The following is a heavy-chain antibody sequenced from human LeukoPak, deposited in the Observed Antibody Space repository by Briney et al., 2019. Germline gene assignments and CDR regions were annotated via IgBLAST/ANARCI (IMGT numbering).Heavy chain of an antibody. J-gene: IGHJ5*02. Sequence: GASVKVSCKASGYTFTNYYRHWVRQAPGRGLEWMGIINPGGGNTNYPPKFQGRVTMTRDTSTSTVYMELSSLRSDDTAVYYCARERSGAFWFDPWGQGTLVTVSS. CDR1: GYTFTNYY. CDR3: ARERSGAFWFDP. D-gene: IGHD2-15*01. CDR2: INPGGGNT. V-gene: IGHV1-46*01.